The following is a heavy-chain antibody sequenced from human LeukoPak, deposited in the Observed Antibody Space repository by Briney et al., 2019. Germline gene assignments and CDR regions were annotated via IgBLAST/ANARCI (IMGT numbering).Heavy chain of an antibody. J-gene: IGHJ4*02. CDR1: GFTVSNWA. D-gene: IGHD2-2*02. Sequence: GGSLRLSCAASGFTVSNWAIHWVRQAPGKGLEWVAAISYDGSNKFYADSVKDRFTISRDNSKNSLDLQMNSLRAEDTAVYYCARGYCSSTSCYNDYWGQGTLVTVSS. CDR2: ISYDGSNK. CDR3: ARGYCSSTSCYNDY. V-gene: IGHV3-30*04.